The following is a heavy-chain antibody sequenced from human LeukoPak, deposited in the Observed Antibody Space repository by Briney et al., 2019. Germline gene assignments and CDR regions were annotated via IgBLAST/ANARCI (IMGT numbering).Heavy chain of an antibody. D-gene: IGHD3-10*01. J-gene: IGHJ4*02. CDR1: GTGFP. CDR2: INVANADT. V-gene: IGHV1-3*01. CDR3: ERKGYFASGSYHFDY. Sequence: ASVKVSCKASGTGFPMHWVRQAPGQRLDRMGWINVANADTVYTREFLGRFTITRDTSAGTVYMELSSFSSEDTDVYDCERKGYFASGSYHFDYWGQGTLVTVSS.